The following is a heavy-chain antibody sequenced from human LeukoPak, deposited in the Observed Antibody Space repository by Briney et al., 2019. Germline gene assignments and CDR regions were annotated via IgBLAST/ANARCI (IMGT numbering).Heavy chain of an antibody. CDR2: IIPIFGTA. J-gene: IGHJ4*02. D-gene: IGHD6-19*01. V-gene: IGHV1-69*05. CDR1: GGTFSSYA. CDR3: ATAIAVAGTGYGY. Sequence: SVKVSCKASGGTFSSYAISCVRQAPGQGLEWMGGIIPIFGTANYAQKFQGRVTITTDESTSTAYMELSSLRSEDTAVYYYATAIAVAGTGYGYWGQGTLVTVSS.